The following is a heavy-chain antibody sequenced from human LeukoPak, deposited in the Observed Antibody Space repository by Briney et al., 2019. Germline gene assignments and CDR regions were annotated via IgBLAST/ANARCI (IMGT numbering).Heavy chain of an antibody. D-gene: IGHD1-26*01. Sequence: GGSLRLSCAASGFTFSSYGMHWVRQAPGKGLEWVAVIWYDGSNKYYADSVKGRFTISRDNSKNTLYLQMNSLRAEDTAVYYCAKDPTVSGSYPPVSGMDVWGQGTTVTVSS. V-gene: IGHV3-33*06. CDR3: AKDPTVSGSYPPVSGMDV. CDR2: IWYDGSNK. CDR1: GFTFSSYG. J-gene: IGHJ6*02.